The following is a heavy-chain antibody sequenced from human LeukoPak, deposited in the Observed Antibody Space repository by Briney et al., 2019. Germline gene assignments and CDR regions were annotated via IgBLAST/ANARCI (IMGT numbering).Heavy chain of an antibody. CDR3: ARDLTTLDY. V-gene: IGHV3-74*01. CDR1: GFTFSGYW. CDR2: INSDGSST. D-gene: IGHD3-9*01. Sequence: PGGSLRLSCAASGFTFSGYWMHWVRQAPGKGVVWVSRINSDGSSTSYADSVRGRFTISRDNAKNTLYLQMNSLRAEDTAVYYCARDLTTLDYWGQGTLVTVSS. J-gene: IGHJ4*02.